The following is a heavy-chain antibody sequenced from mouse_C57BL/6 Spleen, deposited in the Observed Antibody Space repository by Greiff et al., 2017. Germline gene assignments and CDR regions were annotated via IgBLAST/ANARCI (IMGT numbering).Heavy chain of an antibody. CDR3: AREEVFTTVVEDFDY. CDR1: GFTFTDYN. CDR2: INPNNGDT. J-gene: IGHJ2*01. Sequence: EVQLLQSGPELVKPGASVKMSCKASGFTFTDYNMPWVKQRHGKSLEWIGYINPNNGDTSYNQKFKGKSTLTVNKSTNTAYMELRSLTSDDSAVYYCAREEVFTTVVEDFDYWGQSTTLTVSS. V-gene: IGHV1-22*01. D-gene: IGHD1-1*01.